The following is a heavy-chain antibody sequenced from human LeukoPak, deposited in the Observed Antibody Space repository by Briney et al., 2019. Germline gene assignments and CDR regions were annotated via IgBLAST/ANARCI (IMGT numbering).Heavy chain of an antibody. Sequence: GGSLRLSCAAPGFTFSSYEMNWVRQAPGKGLEWVSYINPGGSNRFYAGSVRGRFAIYRDDAKKSVYLQMNSLRAEDTAVYYCASSLSSGWGPVDDYWGQGIMVTVSS. CDR3: ASSLSSGWGPVDDY. CDR2: INPGGSNR. CDR1: GFTFSSYE. V-gene: IGHV3-48*03. J-gene: IGHJ4*02. D-gene: IGHD6-19*01.